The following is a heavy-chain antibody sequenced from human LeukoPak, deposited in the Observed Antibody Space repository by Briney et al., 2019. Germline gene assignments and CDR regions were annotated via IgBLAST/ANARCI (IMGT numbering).Heavy chain of an antibody. V-gene: IGHV3-30-3*01. Sequence: PGGSLRLSCAASGFTFSSYAMHWVRQAPGKGLEWVAVISYDGSNKYYADSVKGRFTISRDNSKNTLYLQMNSLRAEDTAVYYCARDRLEYYDFWSGYSDWGQGTLVTVSS. CDR3: ARDRLEYYDFWSGYSD. J-gene: IGHJ4*02. CDR1: GFTFSSYA. CDR2: ISYDGSNK. D-gene: IGHD3-3*01.